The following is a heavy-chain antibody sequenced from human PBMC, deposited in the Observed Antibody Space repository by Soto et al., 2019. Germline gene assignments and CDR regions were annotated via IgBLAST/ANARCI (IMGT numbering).Heavy chain of an antibody. CDR1: GGSISSYY. CDR2: IYYSGST. Sequence: PSETLSLTCTVSGGSISSYYWSWIRQPPGKGLEWIGYIYYSGSTYYNPSLKSRVTMSVDTSKNQFSLKLSSVTAVDTAVYYCARDRHGVVDHWGQGTLVTVSS. D-gene: IGHD3-10*01. V-gene: IGHV4-59*12. J-gene: IGHJ4*02. CDR3: ARDRHGVVDH.